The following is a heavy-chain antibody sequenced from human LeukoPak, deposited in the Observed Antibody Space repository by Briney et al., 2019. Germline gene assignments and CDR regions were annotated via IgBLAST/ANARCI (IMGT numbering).Heavy chain of an antibody. CDR1: GFTFSSYA. J-gene: IGHJ4*02. CDR2: IRYDGRNK. CDR3: AKDLGDSGPTPDSDY. V-gene: IGHV3-30*02. D-gene: IGHD1-26*01. Sequence: GGSLRLSCAASGFTFSSYAMHWVRQAPGTGLEWVAFIRYDGRNKYYADSVKGRFTISRDNSKNTLYLQMNSLRTEDTSVFYCAKDLGDSGPTPDSDYWGQGTLVTVSS.